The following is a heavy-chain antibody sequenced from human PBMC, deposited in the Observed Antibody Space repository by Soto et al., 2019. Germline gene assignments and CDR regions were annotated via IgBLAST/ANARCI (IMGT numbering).Heavy chain of an antibody. V-gene: IGHV3-33*01. Sequence: QVQLVQSGGGVVQPGKSFRLSCAASGFTFKSFGMHWVRQAPGKGLEWVALIWSDGSNKYYADSVKGRFTVSRDNSNNMLYLQMNSLRAEDTAIYFCARGVTSASPEDYWGQGTLVTFSS. D-gene: IGHD2-2*01. CDR3: ARGVTSASPEDY. J-gene: IGHJ4*02. CDR1: GFTFKSFG. CDR2: IWSDGSNK.